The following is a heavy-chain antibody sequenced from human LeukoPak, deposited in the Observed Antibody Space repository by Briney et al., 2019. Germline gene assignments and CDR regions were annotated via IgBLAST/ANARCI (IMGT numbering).Heavy chain of an antibody. Sequence: ASVKVSCTASGYTFSNYDIIWVRQATGQGLEWMAWMSRNSGYTAYAKNFQGRVSLTGDTSINTAYMELSSLTSEDTAVYYCAANTYGLDPWGQGTPVTVSS. D-gene: IGHD5-18*01. CDR2: MSRNSGYT. CDR1: GYTFSNYD. J-gene: IGHJ5*02. V-gene: IGHV1-8*01. CDR3: AANTYGLDP.